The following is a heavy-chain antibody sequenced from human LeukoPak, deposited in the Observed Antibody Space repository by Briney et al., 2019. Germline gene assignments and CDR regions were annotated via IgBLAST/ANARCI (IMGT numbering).Heavy chain of an antibody. D-gene: IGHD1-1*01. Sequence: PSETLSLTCTVSGGSISSYYWSWIRQPPGKGLEWVGYIYYSGSTNYNPSLKSRVTISVDTSKNQFSLKLSSVTAADTAVYYCARYNWNSHYYYYGMDVWGQGTTVTVSS. V-gene: IGHV4-59*01. CDR1: GGSISSYY. J-gene: IGHJ6*02. CDR2: IYYSGST. CDR3: ARYNWNSHYYYYGMDV.